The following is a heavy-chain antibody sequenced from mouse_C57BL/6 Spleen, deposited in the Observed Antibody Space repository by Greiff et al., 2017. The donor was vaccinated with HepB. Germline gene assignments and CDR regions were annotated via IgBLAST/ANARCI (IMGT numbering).Heavy chain of an antibody. CDR3: ARSYYYGSSYDAMDY. CDR1: GFTFSDYY. Sequence: EVQGVESGGGLVQPGGSLKLSCAASGFTFSDYYMYWVRQTPEKRLEWVAYISNGGGSTYYPDTVKGRFTISRDNAKNTLYLQMSRLKSEDTAMYYCARSYYYGSSYDAMDYWGQGTSVTVSS. CDR2: ISNGGGST. V-gene: IGHV5-12*01. J-gene: IGHJ4*01. D-gene: IGHD1-1*01.